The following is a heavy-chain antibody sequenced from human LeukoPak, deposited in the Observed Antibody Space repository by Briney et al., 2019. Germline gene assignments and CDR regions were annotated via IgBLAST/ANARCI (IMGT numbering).Heavy chain of an antibody. J-gene: IGHJ6*02. CDR2: INPSGGST. CDR1: GYTFTSYY. V-gene: IGHV1-46*01. D-gene: IGHD2-2*02. Sequence: ASVKVSCKASGYTFTSYYMHWVRQAPGQGLEWMGIINPSGGSTSYAQKFQGRVTMTRDTSTSTVYMELSSLRSEDTAVYYCARAGTRDIVVVPAAIRGEYYYYGMDVWGQGTTVTVSS. CDR3: ARAGTRDIVVVPAAIRGEYYYYGMDV.